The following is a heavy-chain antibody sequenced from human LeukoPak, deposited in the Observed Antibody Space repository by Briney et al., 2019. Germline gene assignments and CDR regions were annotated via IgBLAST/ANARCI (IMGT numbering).Heavy chain of an antibody. CDR3: AREKYSGNPNYFDY. D-gene: IGHD6-13*01. CDR2: ISSSSSTI. V-gene: IGHV3-48*01. Sequence: GSLRLSCAASGFTFSSYAMNWVRQAPGKGLEWVSYISSSSSTIYYADSVKGRFTISRDNAKNSLYLQMNSLRAEDTAVYYCAREKYSGNPNYFDYWGQGTLVTVSS. CDR1: GFTFSSYA. J-gene: IGHJ4*02.